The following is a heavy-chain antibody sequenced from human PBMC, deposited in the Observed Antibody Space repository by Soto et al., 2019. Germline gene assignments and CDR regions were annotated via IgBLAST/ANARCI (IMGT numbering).Heavy chain of an antibody. CDR2: INHSGST. J-gene: IGHJ5*02. CDR1: GGSFSGYY. V-gene: IGHV4-34*01. Sequence: SETLSLTCAVYGGSFSGYYWSWIRQPPGKGLEWIGEINHSGSTNYNPSLKSRVTISVDASKNQFSLKLSSVTAADTAVYYCARAGYYDPFDPWGQGTLVTVSS. CDR3: ARAGYYDPFDP. D-gene: IGHD3-3*01.